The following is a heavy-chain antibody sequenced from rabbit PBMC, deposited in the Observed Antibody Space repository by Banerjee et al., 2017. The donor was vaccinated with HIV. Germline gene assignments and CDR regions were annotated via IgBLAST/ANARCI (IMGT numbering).Heavy chain of an antibody. V-gene: IGHV1S45*01. CDR1: GFSFSAGYD. D-gene: IGHD4-2*01. J-gene: IGHJ2*01. CDR3: ARNYDG. CDR2: IDDGDGDI. Sequence: QEQLVESGGGLVQPGASLTLTCTASGFSFSAGYDMCWVRQAPGKGLEWIGCIDDGDGDIYYASWAKGRFTISKTSSTTVTLQMTSLTAADTATYFCARNYDGWGQGTLVTVS.